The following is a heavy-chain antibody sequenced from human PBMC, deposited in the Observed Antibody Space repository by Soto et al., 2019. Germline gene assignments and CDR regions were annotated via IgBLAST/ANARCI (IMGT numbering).Heavy chain of an antibody. CDR1: GYTFTSYY. D-gene: IGHD2-2*01. J-gene: IGHJ6*02. CDR3: ARDLGILYIATSPHYRMDV. CDR2: INPSGGST. V-gene: IGHV1-46*01. Sequence: ASVKVSCKASGYTFTSYYMHWVRQAPGQGLEWMGIINPSGGSTSYAQKFQGRVTMTRDTSTSTVYMELSSLRSEDTAVYYCARDLGILYIATSPHYRMDVWGQGSTVTVSS.